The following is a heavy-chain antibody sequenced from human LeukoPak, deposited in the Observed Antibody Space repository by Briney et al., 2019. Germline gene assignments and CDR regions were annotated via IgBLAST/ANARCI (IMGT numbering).Heavy chain of an antibody. V-gene: IGHV3-11*04. CDR1: GFIFNDYY. Sequence: GGSLRLSCAASGFIFNDYYMTWIRQAPGRGPEWISYISTSGSPIYYADSVKGRFTISRDNAKNSVYLQMNSLRAEDTAVYYCARDQTAAGFDYWGQGTLVTVSS. CDR2: ISTSGSPI. J-gene: IGHJ4*02. CDR3: ARDQTAAGFDY. D-gene: IGHD2-15*01.